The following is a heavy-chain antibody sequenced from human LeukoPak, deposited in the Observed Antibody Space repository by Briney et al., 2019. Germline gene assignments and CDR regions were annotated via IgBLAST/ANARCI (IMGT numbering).Heavy chain of an antibody. CDR3: ARVTGDYERAFDI. J-gene: IGHJ3*02. Sequence: PSETLSLTCTVSGGSISSYYWGWIRQPPEKGLEWIGSSYHSGSTYYNPSLKSRVTISVDTSKNQFSLKLSSVTAADTAVYYCARVTGDYERAFDIWGQGTRVTVSS. D-gene: IGHD4-17*01. V-gene: IGHV4-38-2*02. CDR1: GGSISSYY. CDR2: SYHSGST.